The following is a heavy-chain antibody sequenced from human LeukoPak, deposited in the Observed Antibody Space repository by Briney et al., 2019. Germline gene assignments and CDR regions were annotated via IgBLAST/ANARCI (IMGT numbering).Heavy chain of an antibody. D-gene: IGHD6-13*01. CDR1: GFTLSSYG. V-gene: IGHV3-30*02. J-gene: IGHJ4*02. CDR2: IRYDGSNK. Sequence: GGSLRLSCAASGFTLSSYGMHWVRQAPGKGLEWVAFIRYDGSNKYYADSVKGRFTIPRDNSKNTLYLQMNSLRAEDTAVYYCARGIATRTDYWGQGTLVTVSS. CDR3: ARGIATRTDY.